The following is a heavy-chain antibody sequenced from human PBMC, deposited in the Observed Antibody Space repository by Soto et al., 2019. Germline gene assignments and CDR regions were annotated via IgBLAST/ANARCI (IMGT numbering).Heavy chain of an antibody. Sequence: GGSLRLSCAASGFTFSSFWMSWVRRAQGKGLEWVANIKQDGSEKYYVDSVKGRFTISRDNAKNSLYLQMNSLRAEDTAVYYCAREAYAAFDIWGQGTMVTVSS. V-gene: IGHV3-7*01. CDR2: IKQDGSEK. CDR3: AREAYAAFDI. CDR1: GFTFSSFW. D-gene: IGHD4-17*01. J-gene: IGHJ3*02.